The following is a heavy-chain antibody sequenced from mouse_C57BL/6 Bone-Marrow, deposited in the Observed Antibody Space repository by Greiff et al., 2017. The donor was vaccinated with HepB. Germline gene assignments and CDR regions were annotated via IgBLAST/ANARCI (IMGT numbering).Heavy chain of an antibody. Sequence: EVQVVESGEGLVKPGGSLKLSCAASGFTFSSYAMSWVRQTPEKRLEWVAYISSGGDYIYYADTVKGRFTISRDNARNTLYLQMSSLKSEDTAMYYCTRPLTGTVFDYWGQGTTLTVSS. CDR3: TRPLTGTVFDY. CDR2: ISSGGDYI. D-gene: IGHD4-1*01. V-gene: IGHV5-9-1*02. J-gene: IGHJ2*01. CDR1: GFTFSSYA.